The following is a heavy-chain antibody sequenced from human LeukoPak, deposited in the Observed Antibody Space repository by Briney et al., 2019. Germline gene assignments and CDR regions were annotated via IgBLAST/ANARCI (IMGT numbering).Heavy chain of an antibody. Sequence: KASETLSLTCTVSGGSISSYYWSWIRLPAGKGLEWIGRIYTSGSTNYNPSLKSRVTMSVDTSKNQFSLKLSSVTAADTAVYYCARVVSHRNYDILTGYYNVGDHDAFDIWGQGTMVTVSS. J-gene: IGHJ3*02. V-gene: IGHV4-4*07. CDR1: GGSISSYY. D-gene: IGHD3-9*01. CDR3: ARVVSHRNYDILTGYYNVGDHDAFDI. CDR2: IYTSGST.